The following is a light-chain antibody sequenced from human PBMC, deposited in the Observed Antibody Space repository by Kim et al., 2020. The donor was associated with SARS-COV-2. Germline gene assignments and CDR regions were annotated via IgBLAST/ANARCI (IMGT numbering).Light chain of an antibody. CDR3: QQYDKWPLT. CDR2: AAS. Sequence: GSPGGRATLSCRASQSVRSNLAWYQQKPGQAPRLLIYAASSRVTGIPAKFSGSGSETEFTLTISSLQSEDFAVYYCQQYDKWPLTFGGGTKVDIK. V-gene: IGKV3-15*01. CDR1: QSVRSN. J-gene: IGKJ4*01.